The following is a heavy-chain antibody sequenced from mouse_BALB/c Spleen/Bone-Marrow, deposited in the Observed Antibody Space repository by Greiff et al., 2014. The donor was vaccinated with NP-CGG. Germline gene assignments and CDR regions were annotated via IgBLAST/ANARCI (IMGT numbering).Heavy chain of an antibody. D-gene: IGHD2-14*01. V-gene: IGHV14-3*02. CDR3: ARYRLGTYFDY. Sequence: EVQGVESGAELVKPGASVKLSCTASGFKINDTYMHWVRQRPEQGLEWIGRIDPANGDTRYDPKFQGKATITADTSSSTAYLQLSSLTSEDTAVYCCARYRLGTYFDYWGQGTTLTVSS. J-gene: IGHJ2*01. CDR2: IDPANGDT. CDR1: GFKINDTY.